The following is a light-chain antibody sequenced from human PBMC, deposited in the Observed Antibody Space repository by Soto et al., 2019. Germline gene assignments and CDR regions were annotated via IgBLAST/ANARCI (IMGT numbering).Light chain of an antibody. J-gene: IGKJ4*01. CDR1: QSVTSSY. CDR2: GAS. CDR3: QQYGNSPPVT. Sequence: EIVLTQSPGTLSLSPGERATLSCRASQSVTSSYLAWYQQKPGQAPRLLIYGASSRATGIPDRFSGSGAGTDFTLPISRLEPEDFSAYYCQQYGNSPPVTFGGRTNVEIK. V-gene: IGKV3-20*01.